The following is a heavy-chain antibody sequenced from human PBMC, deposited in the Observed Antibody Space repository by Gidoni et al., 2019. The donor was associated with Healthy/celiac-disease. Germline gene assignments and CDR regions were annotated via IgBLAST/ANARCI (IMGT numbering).Heavy chain of an antibody. Sequence: EVQLLESGGGLVQPGGSLRLSCAASGFTFSSYAMSWVRQAPGKGLEWVSAISGSGGSTYYADSVKGRFTISRDNSKNTLYLQMNSLRAEDTAVYYCAKDAITGGSYYGLLGGGAFDIWGQGTMVTVSS. J-gene: IGHJ3*02. CDR3: AKDAITGGSYYGLLGGGAFDI. CDR2: ISGSGGST. V-gene: IGHV3-23*01. D-gene: IGHD1-26*01. CDR1: GFTFSSYA.